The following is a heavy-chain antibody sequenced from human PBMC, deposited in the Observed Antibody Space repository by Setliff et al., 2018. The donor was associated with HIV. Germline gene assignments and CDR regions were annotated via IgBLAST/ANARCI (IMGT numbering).Heavy chain of an antibody. J-gene: IGHJ4*02. CDR3: ARGEPSYDSSGPKITLDY. Sequence: SETLSLTCTVSGYSISSGYYWGWIRQPPGKGLEWIGSISHSGSTYYNPALKSRVTIAVETSKNQFSLKLSSVTAADTAVYYCARGEPSYDSSGPKITLDYWGQGTLVTVS. CDR1: GYSISSGYY. D-gene: IGHD3-22*01. CDR2: ISHSGST. V-gene: IGHV4-38-2*02.